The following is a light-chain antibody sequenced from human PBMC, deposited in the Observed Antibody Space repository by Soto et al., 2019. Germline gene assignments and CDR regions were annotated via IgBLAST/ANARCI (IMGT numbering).Light chain of an antibody. CDR1: LSVSSSY. CDR2: GAS. J-gene: IGKJ1*01. V-gene: IGKV3-20*01. Sequence: GLTQSPGTLSLTPEERATLSCRASLSVSSSYSPGNRRNPARPPRLLIYGASSRATGIPDRFSGSGSGTEFTLTICRLEPEDFAVYYCQQYGSSGTFGQGTKVDIK. CDR3: QQYGSSGT.